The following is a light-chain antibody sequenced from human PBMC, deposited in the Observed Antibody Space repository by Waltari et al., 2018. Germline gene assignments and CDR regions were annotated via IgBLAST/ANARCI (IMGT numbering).Light chain of an antibody. V-gene: IGKV1-39*01. CDR3: QQDYRIPLA. CDR2: DAS. Sequence: DIQMTQSPSSLSASVGDRVTITCRASQSINTYLNWYQQKPGGAPKLLIYDASTLESGVPSRFSGSGSGTEFTLTISSLQPEDFATYYCQQDYRIPLAFGPGANVEMK. J-gene: IGKJ3*01. CDR1: QSINTY.